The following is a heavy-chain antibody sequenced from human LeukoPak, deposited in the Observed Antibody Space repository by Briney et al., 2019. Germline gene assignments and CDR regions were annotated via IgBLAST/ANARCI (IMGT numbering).Heavy chain of an antibody. D-gene: IGHD2-2*01. CDR1: GGSISSHY. V-gene: IGHV4-59*11. Sequence: SETLSLTCTVSGGSISSHYWSWIRQPPGKGLEWIGYIYYSGSTNYNPSLKSRVTKSVDTSKNQFSLKLSSVTAAGTAVYYCARVGSCSSTSCYLVEAFDIWGQGTMVTVSS. J-gene: IGHJ3*02. CDR3: ARVGSCSSTSCYLVEAFDI. CDR2: IYYSGST.